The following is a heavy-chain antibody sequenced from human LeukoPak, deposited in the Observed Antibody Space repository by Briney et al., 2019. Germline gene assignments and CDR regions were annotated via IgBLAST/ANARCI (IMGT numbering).Heavy chain of an antibody. CDR1: GYTFTGYY. J-gene: IGHJ6*03. CDR2: INPNSGGT. Sequence: ASVKVSCKASGYTFTGYYMHWVRQVPGQGLEWMGWINPNSGGTNYAQKFQGRVTMTRDTSISTAYMELSRLRSDDTAVYYCARVGYDFWSGPDDYYYMDVWGKGTTVTVSS. CDR3: ARVGYDFWSGPDDYYYMDV. V-gene: IGHV1-2*02. D-gene: IGHD3-3*01.